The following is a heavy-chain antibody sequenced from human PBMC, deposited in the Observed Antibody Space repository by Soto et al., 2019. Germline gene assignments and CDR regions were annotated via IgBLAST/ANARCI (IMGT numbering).Heavy chain of an antibody. D-gene: IGHD2-15*01. CDR2: FFWDGDK. Sequence: QITLKESGPTLVKPSQTLTLTCTFSGFSITSDGVGVGWIRQPPGKALEWLTLFFWDGDKRYRPSLKSRLTTTKDSAKNQVVLTMTNMDPVDTATYYCAHSLREESCRGGRCYYFDYWGRGTQVTVSS. CDR3: AHSLREESCRGGRCYYFDY. V-gene: IGHV2-5*02. J-gene: IGHJ4*02. CDR1: GFSITSDGVG.